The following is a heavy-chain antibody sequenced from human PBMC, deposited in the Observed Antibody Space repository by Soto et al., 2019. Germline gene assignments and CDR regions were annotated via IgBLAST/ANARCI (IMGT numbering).Heavy chain of an antibody. CDR3: ARGKYCSGGSCYFWGDY. CDR1: GYTFTGYY. V-gene: IGHV1-2*04. Sequence: QVQLVQSGAEVKKPGASVKVSCKASGYTFTGYYMHWVRQAPGQGLEWMGWINPNSGGTNYAQKLQGCVTMTRDTSISTAYMELSRLRSDDTAVYYCARGKYCSGGSCYFWGDYWGQGTLVTVSS. D-gene: IGHD2-15*01. CDR2: INPNSGGT. J-gene: IGHJ4*02.